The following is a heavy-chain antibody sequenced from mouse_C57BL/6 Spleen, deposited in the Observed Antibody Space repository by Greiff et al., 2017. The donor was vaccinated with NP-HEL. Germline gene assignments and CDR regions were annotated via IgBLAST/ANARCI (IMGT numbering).Heavy chain of an antibody. CDR1: GFSLTSYG. J-gene: IGHJ1*03. Sequence: VQLQQSGPGLVQPSQSLSIPCTVSGFSLTSYGVHWVRQSPGKGLEWLGVIWSGGSTDYNAAFISRLSISKDNSKSQVFFKMNSLQADDTAIYYCARKVTDGYFDVWGTGTTVTVSS. CDR2: IWSGGST. CDR3: ARKVTDGYFDV. V-gene: IGHV2-2*01.